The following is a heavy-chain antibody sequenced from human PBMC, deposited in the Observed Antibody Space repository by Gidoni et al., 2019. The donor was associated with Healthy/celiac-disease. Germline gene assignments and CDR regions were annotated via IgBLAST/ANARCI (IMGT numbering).Heavy chain of an antibody. V-gene: IGHV5-51*01. CDR1: GYSFTSYW. CDR2: IYPGDSDT. CDR3: ARRRRVSSRGVSYGMDV. D-gene: IGHD2-8*01. J-gene: IGHJ6*02. Sequence: EVQLVQSGAEVKKPGESLKISCKGSGYSFTSYWIGWVRQLPGKGLEWMGIIYPGDSDTRYSPSFQGQVTISADKSISTAYLQWSSLKASDTAMYYCARRRRVSSRGVSYGMDVWGQGTTVTVSS.